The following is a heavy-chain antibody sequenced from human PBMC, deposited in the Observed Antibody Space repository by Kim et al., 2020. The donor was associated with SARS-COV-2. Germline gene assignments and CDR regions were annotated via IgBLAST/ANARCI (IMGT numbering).Heavy chain of an antibody. J-gene: IGHJ4*02. D-gene: IGHD3-22*01. Sequence: WGSLRLSCAASGFTFSNAWMSWVRQAPGKGLEWVGRIKSKTDGGTTDYAAPVKGRFTISRDDSKNTLYLQMNSLKTEDTAVYYCTTGWYYYDSSGYVDYWGQGTLVTVSS. CDR3: TTGWYYYDSSGYVDY. CDR2: IKSKTDGGTT. CDR1: GFTFSNAW. V-gene: IGHV3-15*01.